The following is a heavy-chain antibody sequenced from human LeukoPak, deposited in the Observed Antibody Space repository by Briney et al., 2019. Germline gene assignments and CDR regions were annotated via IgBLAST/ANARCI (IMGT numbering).Heavy chain of an antibody. CDR3: ARDDYGGNPSDAFDI. Sequence: PSETLSLTCTVSGGSISSYYWSWIRQPPGKGLEWIGSIYHSGSTYCNPSLKSRVTISLDMSKNQFSLKLSSVTAADTAVYYCARDDYGGNPSDAFDIWGQGTMVTVSS. J-gene: IGHJ3*02. V-gene: IGHV4-38-2*02. CDR2: IYHSGST. CDR1: GGSISSYY. D-gene: IGHD4-23*01.